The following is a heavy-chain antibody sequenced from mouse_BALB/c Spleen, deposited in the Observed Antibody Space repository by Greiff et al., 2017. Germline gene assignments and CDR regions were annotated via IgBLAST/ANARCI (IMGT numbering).Heavy chain of an antibody. Sequence: EVQLVESGGDLVKPGGSLKLSCAASGFSFSSYGMSWVRQTPDKRLEWVATISSGGSYTYYPDSVKGRFTISRDNAKNTLYLQMSSLKSEDTAMYYCARDGYEAMDYWGQGTSVTVSS. CDR2: ISSGGSYT. V-gene: IGHV5-6*01. CDR3: ARDGYEAMDY. J-gene: IGHJ4*01. D-gene: IGHD1-2*01. CDR1: GFSFSSYG.